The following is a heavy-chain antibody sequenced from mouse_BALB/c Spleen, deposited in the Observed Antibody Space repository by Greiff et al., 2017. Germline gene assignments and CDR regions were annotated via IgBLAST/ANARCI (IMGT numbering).Heavy chain of an antibody. Sequence: VQRVESGPGLVQPSQSLSITCTVSGFSLTSYGVHWVRQSPGKGLEWLGVIWSGGSTDYNAAFISRLSISKDNSKSQVFFKMNSLQANDTAIYYCARSQLGRAWFAYWGQGTLVTVSA. J-gene: IGHJ3*01. D-gene: IGHD4-1*02. CDR3: ARSQLGRAWFAY. V-gene: IGHV2-2*02. CDR1: GFSLTSYG. CDR2: IWSGGST.